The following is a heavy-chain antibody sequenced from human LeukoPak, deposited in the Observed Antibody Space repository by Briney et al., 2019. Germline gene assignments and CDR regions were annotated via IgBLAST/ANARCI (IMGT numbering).Heavy chain of an antibody. J-gene: IGHJ4*02. Sequence: GGSLRLSCAASGFTFSSYAMHWVRQAPGKGLEWVAVISYDGSNKYYADSVKGRFTISRDNSKNTLYLQMNSLRAEDTAVYYCATRLAGYWGQGTLVTVSS. D-gene: IGHD2-15*01. CDR2: ISYDGSNK. CDR3: ATRLAGY. CDR1: GFTFSSYA. V-gene: IGHV3-30-3*01.